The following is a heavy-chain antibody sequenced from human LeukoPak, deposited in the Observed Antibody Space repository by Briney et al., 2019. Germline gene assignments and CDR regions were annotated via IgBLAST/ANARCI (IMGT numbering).Heavy chain of an antibody. CDR1: GFTVSSNY. Sequence: PGGSLRLSCAASGFTVSSNYMSWVRQAPGKGLEWVSVIYSGGSTYYADSVKGRFTISRDNSKNTLYLQMNSLRAEDTAVYYCARWARQYYYDSSGYSLDYWGQGTLVTVSS. J-gene: IGHJ4*02. CDR3: ARWARQYYYDSSGYSLDY. D-gene: IGHD3-22*01. CDR2: IYSGGST. V-gene: IGHV3-66*01.